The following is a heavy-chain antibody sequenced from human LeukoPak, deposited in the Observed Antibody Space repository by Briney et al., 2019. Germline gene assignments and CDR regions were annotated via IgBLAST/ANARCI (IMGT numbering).Heavy chain of an antibody. V-gene: IGHV1-18*01. CDR1: GYTFINYG. D-gene: IGHD5-18*01. CDR3: ARAVDAVMAADQ. J-gene: IGHJ4*02. CDR2: TSPYNGGT. Sequence: ASVKVSCKASGYTFINYGITWVRQAPGQGLEWMGWTSPYNGGTKYAQKLQGRVSVTTDTSTKTAYMELRSLRSDDTAVYFCARAVDAVMAADQWGQGTLVTVSS.